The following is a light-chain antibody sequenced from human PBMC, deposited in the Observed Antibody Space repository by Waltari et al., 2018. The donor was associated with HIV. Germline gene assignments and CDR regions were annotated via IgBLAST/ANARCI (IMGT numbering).Light chain of an antibody. CDR1: SSDVGGYNY. J-gene: IGLJ2*01. CDR2: DVS. Sequence: QSALTQPASVSGSPGQSITISCTGTSSDVGGYNYVSWYQQHPGKAPKLMIYDVSKRPSGVSNRFSGSKSGNTASLTISGLQAEDEAYYYCSSYTGTSTHVVFGGGTKLTVL. CDR3: SSYTGTSTHVV. V-gene: IGLV2-14*01.